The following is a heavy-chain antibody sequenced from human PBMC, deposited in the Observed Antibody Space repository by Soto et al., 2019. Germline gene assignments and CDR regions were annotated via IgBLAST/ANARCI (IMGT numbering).Heavy chain of an antibody. Sequence: PWGSLRLSCAASGFSFSSYWMSWVRQAPGKGLEWVANIKQDGSDKYRVDSVKGRFTISRDNAKNSLYLQMNSLRADDTAVYYCARAGSVDWIFDYWGQGALVTVSS. CDR2: IKQDGSDK. J-gene: IGHJ4*02. CDR3: ARAGSVDWIFDY. CDR1: GFSFSSYW. D-gene: IGHD3-10*01. V-gene: IGHV3-7*05.